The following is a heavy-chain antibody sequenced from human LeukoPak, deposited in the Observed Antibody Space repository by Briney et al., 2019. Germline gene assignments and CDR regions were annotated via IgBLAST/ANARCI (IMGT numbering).Heavy chain of an antibody. Sequence: GGSLRLSCAASGFTFSSYATTWVRQAPGKGLEWVSTISGSGGSTYYADSVKGRFTISRDNSKNTLYLQMNSLRAEDTAVYYCAKGMDFGVVIHGFDYWGQGTLVTVSS. CDR2: ISGSGGST. CDR3: AKGMDFGVVIHGFDY. V-gene: IGHV3-23*01. D-gene: IGHD3-3*01. CDR1: GFTFSSYA. J-gene: IGHJ4*02.